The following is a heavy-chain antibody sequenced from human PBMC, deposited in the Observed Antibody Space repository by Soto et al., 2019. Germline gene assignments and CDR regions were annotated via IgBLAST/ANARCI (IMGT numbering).Heavy chain of an antibody. V-gene: IGHV4-34*01. CDR3: ATLVVAAGSGSYSYYYMAV. Sequence: SETLSLTCAVYGGSFSGYYWSWIRQPPGKGLEWIGEINHSGSTNYNPSLKSRVTISVDTSKNQFSLKLSSVTAADTAGYDCATLVVAAGSGSYSYYYMAVWGKGKLVTVSS. D-gene: IGHD2-15*01. CDR2: INHSGST. J-gene: IGHJ6*03. CDR1: GGSFSGYY.